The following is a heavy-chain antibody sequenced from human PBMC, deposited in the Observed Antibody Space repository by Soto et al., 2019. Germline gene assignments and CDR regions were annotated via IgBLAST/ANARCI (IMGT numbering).Heavy chain of an antibody. CDR2: INPKSGGT. J-gene: IGHJ6*02. CDR1: GYSFTDYH. Sequence: ASVKVSCKASGYSFTDYHIHFVRQAPVQGLEWLGRINPKSGGTSTAQKFQGWVTMTTDTSISTASTELTRLTSDDTAIYYCARGDSTDCSNGVCSFFYNHDMDVWGQGTTVTVSS. CDR3: ARGDSTDCSNGVCSFFYNHDMDV. V-gene: IGHV1-2*04. D-gene: IGHD2-8*01.